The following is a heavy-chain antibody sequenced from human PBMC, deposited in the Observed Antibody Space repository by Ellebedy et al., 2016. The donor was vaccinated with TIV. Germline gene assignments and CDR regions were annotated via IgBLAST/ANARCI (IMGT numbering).Heavy chain of an antibody. CDR1: GGSISGFY. V-gene: IGHV4-59*01. CDR3: ASGRWLPLPGS. J-gene: IGHJ5*02. CDR2: IHYTGRT. D-gene: IGHD5-24*01. Sequence: MPSETLSLTCTVSGGSISGFYWSWIRQPPGKGLEWIGYIHYTGRTNYNPSLKSRVTISVDTSKNQFSLKLSSVTAADTAVYYCASGRWLPLPGSWGQGTLVTVSS.